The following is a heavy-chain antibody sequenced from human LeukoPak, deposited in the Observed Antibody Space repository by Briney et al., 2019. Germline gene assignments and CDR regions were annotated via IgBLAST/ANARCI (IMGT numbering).Heavy chain of an antibody. D-gene: IGHD3-10*01. J-gene: IGHJ5*02. CDR1: GGSISSGGYY. CDR2: IYYSGST. CDR3: ANYGSGSYRFDP. Sequence: SQTLSLTCTVSGGSISSGGYYWSWIRLHPGKGLEWIGYIYYSGSTYYNPSLKSRVTISVDTSKNQFSLKLSSVTAADTAVYYCANYGSGSYRFDPWGQGTLVTVSS. V-gene: IGHV4-31*03.